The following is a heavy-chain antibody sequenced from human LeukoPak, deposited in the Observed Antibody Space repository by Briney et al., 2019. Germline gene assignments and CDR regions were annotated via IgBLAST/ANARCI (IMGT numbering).Heavy chain of an antibody. D-gene: IGHD6-19*01. CDR2: ISGSGGST. J-gene: IGHJ4*02. CDR3: AKSSRQWLVRRYFDY. V-gene: IGHV3-23*01. CDR1: GFTFSSYA. Sequence: GGSMRLSCAAYGFTFSSYAMSWVRQAPGEWLEWDSAISGSGGSTYYADSVKGRFTIYRDNSKNTLYLQMNSLRAEDTAVYYCAKSSRQWLVRRYFDYWGQGTLVTVFS.